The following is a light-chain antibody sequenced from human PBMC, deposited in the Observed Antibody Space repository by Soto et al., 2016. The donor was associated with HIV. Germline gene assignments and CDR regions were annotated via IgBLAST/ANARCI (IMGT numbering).Light chain of an antibody. CDR2: KDS. CDR1: TLPKQY. V-gene: IGLV3-25*03. J-gene: IGLJ2*01. CDR3: QSADSSGTYVV. Sequence: SYELTQPPSVSVFPGQTARITCSGDTLPKQYAYWYQQKPGQAPVLVIYKDSERPSGIPERFSGSSSGTTVTLTISGVQAEDEADYYCQSADSSGTYVVFGRRDQADRP.